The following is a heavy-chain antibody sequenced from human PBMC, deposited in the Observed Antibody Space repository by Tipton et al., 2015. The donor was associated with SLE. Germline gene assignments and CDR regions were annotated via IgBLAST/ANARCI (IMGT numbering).Heavy chain of an antibody. D-gene: IGHD6-19*01. J-gene: IGHJ5*02. CDR1: GFTFSSYW. Sequence: SLRLSCAASGFTFSSYWMSWVRQAPGKGLEWVANIKQDGSEKYYVDSVKGRFTISRDNAKNSLYLQMNSLRAEDTAVYYCGVSGWYSSWFDPWGQGTLVTVSS. V-gene: IGHV3-7*01. CDR3: GVSGWYSSWFDP. CDR2: IKQDGSEK.